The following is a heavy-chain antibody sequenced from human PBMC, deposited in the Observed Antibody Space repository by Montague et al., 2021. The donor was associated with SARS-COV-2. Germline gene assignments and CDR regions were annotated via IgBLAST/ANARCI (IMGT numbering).Heavy chain of an antibody. D-gene: IGHD5-12*01. Sequence: SVMVSCKASGYTFTSYGISWVRQAPGQGLEWMGWISAYNGNTNYAQKLQGRVTMTTDTSTSTAYMELRSLRSDDTAVYYCARDEGIVASYYYYGMDVWGQGTTATVSS. CDR1: GYTFTSYG. CDR2: ISAYNGNT. V-gene: IGHV1-18*01. J-gene: IGHJ6*02. CDR3: ARDEGIVASYYYYGMDV.